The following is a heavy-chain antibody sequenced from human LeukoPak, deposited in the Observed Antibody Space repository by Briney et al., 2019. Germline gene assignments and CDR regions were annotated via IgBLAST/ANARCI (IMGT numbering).Heavy chain of an antibody. CDR1: GGSFSGYY. J-gene: IGHJ4*02. CDR2: INHSGST. CDR3: ARRRGYYYGSGSSDY. D-gene: IGHD3-10*01. V-gene: IGHV4-34*01. Sequence: PSETLSLTCAVYGGSFSGYYWSWIRQPPGKGLEWIGEINHSGSTNYNPSLKSRVTISVDTSKNQFSLKLSSVTAADTAVYYCARRRGYYYGSGSSDYWGQGTLVTVSS.